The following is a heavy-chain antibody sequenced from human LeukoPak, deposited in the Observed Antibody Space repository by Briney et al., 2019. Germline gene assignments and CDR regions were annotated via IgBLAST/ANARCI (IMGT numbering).Heavy chain of an antibody. Sequence: PSETLSLTCTVSGDSINGFYWSWIRQAAGKGLEWIGHIYTSGSTNYNPSLRSRVTMSVDMSKNQFSLKLRSVTAADTAVYYCARVRYNWNRDFDYWGQGTLVTVSS. CDR3: ARVRYNWNRDFDY. CDR1: GDSINGFY. V-gene: IGHV4-4*07. J-gene: IGHJ4*02. D-gene: IGHD1-20*01. CDR2: IYTSGST.